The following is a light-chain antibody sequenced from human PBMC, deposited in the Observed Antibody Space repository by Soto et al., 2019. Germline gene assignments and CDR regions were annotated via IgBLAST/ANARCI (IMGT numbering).Light chain of an antibody. V-gene: IGLV1-44*01. CDR1: SSNIGSNS. CDR3: AAWDDSLNGPVV. Sequence: QSVLTQPPSTSGTPGLRVTISCSGTSSNIGSNSVNWYQQLPGTAPKLLIYGSNQRPSGVPDRFSGSRSGTSASLAISGLQSEDEADYYCAAWDDSLNGPVVFGGGTKLTVL. J-gene: IGLJ2*01. CDR2: GSN.